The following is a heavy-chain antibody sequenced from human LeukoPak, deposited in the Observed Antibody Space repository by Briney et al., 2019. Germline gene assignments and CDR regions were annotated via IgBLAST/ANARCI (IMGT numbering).Heavy chain of an antibody. Sequence: ASVKVSCKASGYTFISYGISWVRQARGQGLEWMGWISAYNGNTNYAQKLQGRVTMTTDTSTSTAYMELRSLRSDDTAVYYCARDRHDSHSKPLSDYWGQGTLVTVSS. CDR1: GYTFISYG. CDR2: ISAYNGNT. J-gene: IGHJ4*02. D-gene: IGHD1-14*01. CDR3: ARDRHDSHSKPLSDY. V-gene: IGHV1-18*01.